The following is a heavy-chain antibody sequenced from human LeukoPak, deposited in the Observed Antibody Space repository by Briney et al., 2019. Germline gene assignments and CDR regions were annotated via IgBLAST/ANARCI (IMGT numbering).Heavy chain of an antibody. V-gene: IGHV4-39*07. J-gene: IGHJ4*02. CDR2: INHSGST. CDR1: GGSISSSSYY. Sequence: SETLSLTCTVSGGSISSSSYYWGWIRQPPGKGLEWIGEINHSGSTSYNPSLKSRVTISVDTSKNQFSLKLSSVTAADTAVYYCARLYYSGSYYDYWGQGTLVTVSS. D-gene: IGHD1-26*01. CDR3: ARLYYSGSYYDY.